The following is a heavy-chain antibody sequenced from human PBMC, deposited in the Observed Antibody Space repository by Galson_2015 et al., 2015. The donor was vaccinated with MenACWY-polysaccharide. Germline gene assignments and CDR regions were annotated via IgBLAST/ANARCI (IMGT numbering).Heavy chain of an antibody. CDR2: VNPNSGNS. J-gene: IGHJ4*02. CDR3: ARTFGDFDY. CDR1: GYTFTNYD. V-gene: IGHV1-8*01. D-gene: IGHD3-10*01. Sequence: VKVSCKASGYTFTNYDINWVRQAPGQGLEWMAWVNPNSGNSGYAQKFHGRVTLTKDTSINTAYLELSSLRSEDTAMYYCARTFGDFDYWGQGTLVTVSS.